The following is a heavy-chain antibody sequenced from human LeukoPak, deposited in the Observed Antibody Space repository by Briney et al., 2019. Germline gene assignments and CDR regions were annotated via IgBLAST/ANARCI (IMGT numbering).Heavy chain of an antibody. Sequence: GGSLRLSCAASGFTFSYYEMNWVRQAPGKGLEWVSYINSSVTTINYADSVKGRFTISRDNAKYSLYLQMNSLRAEDTAVYYCARGGYCSGGICYSYNAFDVWGQGTMVTVSS. CDR3: ARGGYCSGGICYSYNAFDV. CDR1: GFTFSYYE. J-gene: IGHJ3*01. V-gene: IGHV3-48*03. CDR2: INSSVTTI. D-gene: IGHD2-15*01.